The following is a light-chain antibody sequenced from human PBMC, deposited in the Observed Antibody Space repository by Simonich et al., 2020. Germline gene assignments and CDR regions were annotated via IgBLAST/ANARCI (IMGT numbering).Light chain of an antibody. CDR2: EVS. J-gene: IGLJ3*02. V-gene: IGLV2-8*01. CDR3: SSYAGSNNYWV. Sequence: QSALTQPPSASGSPGQSVTISCTGTSSGVGGYNYVSWYQQHPGKAPKLMIYEVSKRPSGVPDRFSGSKSGNPASLTVSGLQAEDEADYYCSSYAGSNNYWVFGGGTKLTVL. CDR1: SSGVGGYNY.